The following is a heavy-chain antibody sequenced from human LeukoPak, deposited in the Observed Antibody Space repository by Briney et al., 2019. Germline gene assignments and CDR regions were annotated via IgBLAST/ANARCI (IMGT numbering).Heavy chain of an antibody. Sequence: SLRLSCAASGFTLSEYAMTWVRQAPGKGPEWVSGISGSGYRTYDTESVKGRITISKDNCTNTLDLQMNRLRVAATAVYYCAKRAKSDYYTGVHVLDIWGQGTMVTVSS. CDR2: ISGSGYRT. CDR1: GFTLSEYA. D-gene: IGHD3-3*01. V-gene: IGHV3-23*01. J-gene: IGHJ3*02. CDR3: AKRAKSDYYTGVHVLDI.